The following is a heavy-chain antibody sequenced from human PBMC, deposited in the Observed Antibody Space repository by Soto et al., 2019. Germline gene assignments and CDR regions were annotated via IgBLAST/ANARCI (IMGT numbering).Heavy chain of an antibody. V-gene: IGHV1-46*01. J-gene: IGHJ3*02. CDR1: GFPFTSFF. CDR3: VRAPNCFDI. CDR2: INPSRGGA. D-gene: IGHD7-27*01. Sequence: ASVKVSCKSSGFPFTSFFIHWVRQAPGQGLEWMGVINPSRGGAHYAQKFQGRLTLTRDTSSSTVYLDLTSLKSEDTALYYCVRAPNCFDIWG.